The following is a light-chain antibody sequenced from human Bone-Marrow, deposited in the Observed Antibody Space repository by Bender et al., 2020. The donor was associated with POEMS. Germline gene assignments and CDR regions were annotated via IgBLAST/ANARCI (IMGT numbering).Light chain of an antibody. J-gene: IGLJ3*02. CDR2: NNS. V-gene: IGLV1-44*01. CDR3: ATCDDSLNTWV. CDR1: SSKFGSYP. Sequence: QSVLTQPPSASGTPGQMVTISCSGSSSKFGSYPVNWYQQLPGAAPKLVSFNNSHRPSGVPDRFSGSNSGTSASLAISGLLSDDEADFYCATCDDSLNTWVFGGGTKLTVL.